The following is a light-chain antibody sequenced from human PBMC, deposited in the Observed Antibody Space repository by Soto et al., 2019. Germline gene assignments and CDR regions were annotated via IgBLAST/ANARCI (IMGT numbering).Light chain of an antibody. Sequence: DIQMTQSPSTVSASVGDRVTIICRASQSISSFFAFYQQKPGKAPKLLIYDASSLESGVPSWFSGSGSGTEFTLTISSLQPDDFATYYCQQYNSYPFGGGTKVDIK. J-gene: IGKJ4*01. CDR3: QQYNSYP. CDR2: DAS. CDR1: QSISSF. V-gene: IGKV1-5*02.